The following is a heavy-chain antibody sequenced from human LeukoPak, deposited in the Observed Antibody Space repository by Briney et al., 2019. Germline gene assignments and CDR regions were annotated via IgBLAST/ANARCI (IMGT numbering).Heavy chain of an antibody. CDR1: GYTFTSYY. CDR3: ARVKLDTAIDYYGMDV. Sequence: ASVKVSCKASGYTFTSYYMHWVRQAPGQGLEWMGIINPSGGSTSYAQKFQGRVTMTRDTSTSTVYMELSSLRSEDTAVYYCARVKLDTAIDYYGMDVWGQRTTVTVSS. J-gene: IGHJ6*02. D-gene: IGHD5-18*01. V-gene: IGHV1-46*01. CDR2: INPSGGST.